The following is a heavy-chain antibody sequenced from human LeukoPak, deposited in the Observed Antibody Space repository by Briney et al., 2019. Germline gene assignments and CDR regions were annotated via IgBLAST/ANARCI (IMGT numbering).Heavy chain of an antibody. CDR2: IRSKAYGGTT. Sequence: GGSLRLSCTASGFTFGDYAMTWVRQAPGKGLDWVGFIRSKAYGGTTEYAASVKGRFTISRDDSKSIAYLQMNSLKTEDTAVYYCSRDQIVGAIGGDYWGQGTLVTVSS. V-gene: IGHV3-49*04. CDR1: GFTFGDYA. D-gene: IGHD1-26*01. CDR3: SRDQIVGAIGGDY. J-gene: IGHJ4*02.